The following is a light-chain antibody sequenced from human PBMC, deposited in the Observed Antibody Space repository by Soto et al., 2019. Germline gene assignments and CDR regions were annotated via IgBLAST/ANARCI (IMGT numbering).Light chain of an antibody. V-gene: IGKV1-27*01. CDR1: QGIRNY. CDR3: QKYSSVPV. Sequence: DIQMTQSPTSLSASVGDRVTITCRASQGIRNYVSWYQQIPGKAPKLLLYAASTLQSGVPSRLSGSGSGTDFTLTINGLQAEDVATYSCQKYSSVPVFGPGTKVEIK. CDR2: AAS. J-gene: IGKJ3*01.